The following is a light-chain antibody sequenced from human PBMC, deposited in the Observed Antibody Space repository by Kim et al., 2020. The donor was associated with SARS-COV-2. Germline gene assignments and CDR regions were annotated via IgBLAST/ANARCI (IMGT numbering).Light chain of an antibody. V-gene: IGKV3-20*01. Sequence: LSPGERATLSCRASQFISNNYLAWYQQRPGQAPRLLIYGASNRLAGTPDRFSGSGSGSDFTLTITRLEPEDFAVYYCHQYGSPGTFGQGTKVDIK. J-gene: IGKJ1*01. CDR1: QFISNNY. CDR3: HQYGSPGT. CDR2: GAS.